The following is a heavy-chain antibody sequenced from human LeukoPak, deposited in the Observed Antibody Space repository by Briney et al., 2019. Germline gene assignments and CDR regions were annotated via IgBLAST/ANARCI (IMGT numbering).Heavy chain of an antibody. CDR2: IKQDGSEK. D-gene: IGHD1-26*01. CDR3: AKTGGATNFGPLDS. V-gene: IGHV3-7*03. Sequence: GGSLRLSCAASGFTFSSYWMSWVRQAPGKGLEWVANIKQDGSEKYYVDSVKGRFTISRDNAKNSLYLQMNSLRVEDTAVYYCAKTGGATNFGPLDSWGQGTLVFVSS. CDR1: GFTFSSYW. J-gene: IGHJ4*02.